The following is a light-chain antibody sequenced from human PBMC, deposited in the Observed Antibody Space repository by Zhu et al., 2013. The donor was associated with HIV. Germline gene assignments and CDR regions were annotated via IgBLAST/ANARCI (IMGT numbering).Light chain of an antibody. V-gene: IGKV1-8*01. Sequence: AIRMTQSPSSLSASTGDRVTITCRASQGISSCLAWYQQKPGKAPKLLIYAPSALESGVPSRFSGSGSGTDFTLTITNLQPDDFATYYCQHFSRVPFSFGPGTTVDTK. CDR2: APS. CDR1: QGISSC. CDR3: QHFSRVPFS. J-gene: IGKJ3*01.